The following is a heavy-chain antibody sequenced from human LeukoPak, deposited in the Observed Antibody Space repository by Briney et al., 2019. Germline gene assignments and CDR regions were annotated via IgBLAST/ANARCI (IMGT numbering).Heavy chain of an antibody. J-gene: IGHJ4*02. CDR3: AKDMGATPYYFDY. V-gene: IGHV3-9*01. CDR1: GFTFDGYA. CDR2: ISWNSGSI. Sequence: GGSLRLSCAASGFTFDGYAIHWVRQAPGKGLEWVSGISWNSGSIGYADSVKGRFTISRDNAKNSLYLQMNSLRAEDTALYYCAKDMGATPYYFDYWGQGTLVTVSS. D-gene: IGHD1-26*01.